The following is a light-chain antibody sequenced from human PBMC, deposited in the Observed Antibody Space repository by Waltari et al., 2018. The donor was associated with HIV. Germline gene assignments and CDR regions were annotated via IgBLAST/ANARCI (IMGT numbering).Light chain of an antibody. CDR1: SSDVGGYNY. CDR2: DVS. V-gene: IGLV2-14*03. J-gene: IGLJ3*02. Sequence: HSALTQPASVSGSPGQSITISCTGPSSDVGGYNYVSWYQRHPGKAPKLIIYDVSNRPSGVSNRFSGSKSGNRASLTISGLQAEDEADYYCSSYTSSSTRVFGGGTTVTVL. CDR3: SSYTSSSTRV.